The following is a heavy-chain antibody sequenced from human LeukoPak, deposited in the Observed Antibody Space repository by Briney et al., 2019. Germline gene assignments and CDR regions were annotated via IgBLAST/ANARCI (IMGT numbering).Heavy chain of an antibody. CDR2: IYYSGST. Sequence: SETLSLTCTVSGGSISSSSYYWGWIRQPPGKGLEWIGSIYYSGSTYYNPSLKSRVTISVDTSKNQFPLKLSSVTAADTAVYYCARHMSGDYEFDYWGQGTLVTVSS. J-gene: IGHJ4*02. D-gene: IGHD4-17*01. CDR3: ARHMSGDYEFDY. CDR1: GGSISSSSYY. V-gene: IGHV4-39*01.